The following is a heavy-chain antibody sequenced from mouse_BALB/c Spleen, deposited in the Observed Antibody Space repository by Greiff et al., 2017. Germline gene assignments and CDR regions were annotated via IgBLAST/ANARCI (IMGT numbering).Heavy chain of an antibody. J-gene: IGHJ4*01. V-gene: IGHV14-3*02. Sequence: VQLQQSGAELVKPGASVKLSCTASGFNIKDTYMHWVKQRPEQGLEWIGRIDPANGNTKYDPKFQGKATITADTSSNTAYLQLSSLTSEDTAVYYCASSMITGAMDNWGQGTSVTVSS. D-gene: IGHD2-4*01. CDR1: GFNIKDTY. CDR2: IDPANGNT. CDR3: ASSMITGAMDN.